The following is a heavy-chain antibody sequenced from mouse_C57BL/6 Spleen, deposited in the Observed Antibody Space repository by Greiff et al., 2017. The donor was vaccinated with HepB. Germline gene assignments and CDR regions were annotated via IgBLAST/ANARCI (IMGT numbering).Heavy chain of an antibody. J-gene: IGHJ2*01. CDR1: GYSITSGYY. CDR3: ARDEGWDGGLDY. CDR2: ISYDGSN. V-gene: IGHV3-6*01. D-gene: IGHD3-3*01. Sequence: EVQLVESGPGLVKPSQSLSLTCSVTGYSITSGYYWNWIRQFPGNKLEWMGYISYDGSNNYNPSLKNRISITRDTSKNQFFLKLNSVTTEDTATYYCARDEGWDGGLDYWGQGTTLTVSS.